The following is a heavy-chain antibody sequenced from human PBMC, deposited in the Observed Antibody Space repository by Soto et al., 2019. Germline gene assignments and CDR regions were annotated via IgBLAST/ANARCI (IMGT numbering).Heavy chain of an antibody. D-gene: IGHD3-22*01. V-gene: IGHV3-33*01. CDR3: ARDRRNDSSGDYGAFDY. CDR1: GFTFSSYG. J-gene: IGHJ4*02. CDR2: IWYDGSNK. Sequence: QVQLVESGGGVVQPGRSLRLSCAASGFTFSSYGMHWVRQAPGKGLEWVAVIWYDGSNKYYADSVKGRFTISRDNSKNTLYLQMNSLRAEDTAVYYCARDRRNDSSGDYGAFDYWGQGTLVTVSS.